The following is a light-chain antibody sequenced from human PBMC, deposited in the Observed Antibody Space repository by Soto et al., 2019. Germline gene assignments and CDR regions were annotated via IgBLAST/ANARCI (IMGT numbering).Light chain of an antibody. J-gene: IGKJ1*01. CDR3: QQYNNWRRT. CDR1: QSVTSNY. V-gene: IGKV3-20*01. Sequence: EIVLTQSPGTLSLSPGERATLSCRASQSVTSNYLAWYQQKPGQAPRILIFGASSRATGIPDKFSGSGSGTDFTLTIRRLEPDDFATYHCQQYNNWRRTFGQGTKVEIK. CDR2: GAS.